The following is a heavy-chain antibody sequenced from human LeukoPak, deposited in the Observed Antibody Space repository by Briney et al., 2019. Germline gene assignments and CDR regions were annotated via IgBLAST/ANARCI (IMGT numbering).Heavy chain of an antibody. D-gene: IGHD3-9*01. CDR3: ARDRYYDILTGYYN. J-gene: IGHJ4*02. V-gene: IGHV1-2*02. CDR2: INPNSGGT. Sequence: ASVKVSCKASGYTFTGYYMHWVRQAPGQGLEWMGWINPNSGGTNYAQKFQGRVTMTRDTPISTAYMELSRLRSDDTAVYYCARDRYYDILTGYYNWGQGTLVTVSS. CDR1: GYTFTGYY.